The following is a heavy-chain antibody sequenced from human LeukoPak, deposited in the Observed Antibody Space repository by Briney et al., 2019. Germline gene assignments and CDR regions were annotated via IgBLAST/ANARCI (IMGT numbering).Heavy chain of an antibody. CDR1: GGSISSDNYQ. J-gene: IGHJ5*02. D-gene: IGHD3-10*01. V-gene: IGHV4-30-4*01. CDR2: INYSGST. Sequence: PSETLSLTCTVSGGSISSDNYQWSWIRQPPGKGLEWIGYINYSGSTYYNPSLKSRFTISVYTSKNHFSLKLSSVTAADTAVYYCARYGSGSTWFDPWGQGTLVTVSS. CDR3: ARYGSGSTWFDP.